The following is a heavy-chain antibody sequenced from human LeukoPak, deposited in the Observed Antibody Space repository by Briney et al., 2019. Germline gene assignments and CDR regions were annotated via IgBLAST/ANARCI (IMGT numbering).Heavy chain of an antibody. CDR1: GFTFSSYS. J-gene: IGHJ4*02. V-gene: IGHV3-21*01. CDR2: ISSSSSYI. CDR3: ARDGVLLWFGEFFDY. D-gene: IGHD3-10*01. Sequence: GGSLRLSCAASGFTFSSYSMNWVRQAPGKGLEWVSSISSSSSYIYYADSVKGRFTIPRDNAKNSLYLQMNSMRAEDTAVYYCARDGVLLWFGEFFDYWGQGTLVTVSS.